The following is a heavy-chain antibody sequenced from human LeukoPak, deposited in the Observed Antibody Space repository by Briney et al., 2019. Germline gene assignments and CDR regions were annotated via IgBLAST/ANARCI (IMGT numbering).Heavy chain of an antibody. J-gene: IGHJ6*03. Sequence: GGSLRLSCAASGFTFSNYGMSWVRQAPGKGLEWVSAISGGGGTTYCADSVKGRFTISRDNSKNTLYLQMNSLRAEDTAVYYCARLGGYSYGWLKVYYYYYMDVWGKGTTVTISS. CDR2: ISGGGGTT. D-gene: IGHD5-18*01. CDR3: ARLGGYSYGWLKVYYYYYMDV. V-gene: IGHV3-23*01. CDR1: GFTFSNYG.